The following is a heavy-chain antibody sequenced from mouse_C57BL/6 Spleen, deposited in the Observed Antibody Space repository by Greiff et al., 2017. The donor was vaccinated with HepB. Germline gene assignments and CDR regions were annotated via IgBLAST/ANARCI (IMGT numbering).Heavy chain of an antibody. V-gene: IGHV10-1*01. D-gene: IGHD1-1*01. CDR3: VRHGGDYYGSSFDY. J-gene: IGHJ2*01. Sequence: EVKLMESGGGLVQPKGSLKLSCAASGFSFNTYAMNWVRQAPGKGLEWVARIRSKSNNYATYYADSVKDRFTISRDDSESMLYLQMNNLKTEDTAMYYCVRHGGDYYGSSFDYWGQGTTLTVSS. CDR1: GFSFNTYA. CDR2: IRSKSNNYAT.